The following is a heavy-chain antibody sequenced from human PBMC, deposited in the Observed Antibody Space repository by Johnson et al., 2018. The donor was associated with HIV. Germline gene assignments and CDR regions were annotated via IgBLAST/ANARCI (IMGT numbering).Heavy chain of an antibody. CDR1: GFTFSSYA. D-gene: IGHD3-22*01. J-gene: IGHJ3*02. Sequence: QVQLVESGGGVVQPGRSLRLSCAASGFTFSSYAMHWVRQAPGKGLEWVAVISYDGSNKYYADSVRGRFTISRDNSKNTLYLQMTSLRAEDTAVYYCARVVVLIGAFDIWGQGTMVTVSS. CDR3: ARVVVLIGAFDI. CDR2: ISYDGSNK. V-gene: IGHV3-30*04.